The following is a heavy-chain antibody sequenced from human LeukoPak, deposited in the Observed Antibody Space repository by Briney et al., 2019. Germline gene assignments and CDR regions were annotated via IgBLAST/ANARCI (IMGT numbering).Heavy chain of an antibody. Sequence: SETLSLTCTVSGGSISGSYWSWIRQPAGKGLEWIGRMYSSGTTNHNPSLKSRVTISVDTSKNQFSLKLSSVTAADTAVYYCAREGSGSSWYYTAYYFDYWGQGTLVTVSS. CDR2: MYSSGTT. CDR1: GGSISGSY. CDR3: AREGSGSSWYYTAYYFDY. J-gene: IGHJ4*02. D-gene: IGHD6-13*01. V-gene: IGHV4-4*07.